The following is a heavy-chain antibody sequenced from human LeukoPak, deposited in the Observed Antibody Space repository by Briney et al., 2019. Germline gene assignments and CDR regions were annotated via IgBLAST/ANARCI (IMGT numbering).Heavy chain of an antibody. J-gene: IGHJ5*02. Sequence: GASVKVSCKASGYTFTGYHMHWVRQAPGQGLEWMGWINPNTGDTNYAQEFQGRVTMTRDTSISTAYMELSRLRSDDTAVYYCARETDDTLDIVVVVAATLGWFDPWGQGTLVTVSS. D-gene: IGHD2-15*01. CDR3: ARETDDTLDIVVVVAATLGWFDP. CDR2: INPNTGDT. CDR1: GYTFTGYH. V-gene: IGHV1-2*02.